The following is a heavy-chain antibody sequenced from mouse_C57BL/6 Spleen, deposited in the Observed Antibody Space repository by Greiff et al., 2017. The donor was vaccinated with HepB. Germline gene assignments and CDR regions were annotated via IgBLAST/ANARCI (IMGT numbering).Heavy chain of an antibody. CDR1: GFTFSDYG. Sequence: EVHLVESGGGLVKPGGSLKLSCAASGFTFSDYGMHWVRQAPEKGLEWVAYISSGSSTIYYADTVKGRFTISRDNAKNTLFLQMTSLRSEDTAMYYCARNFMVTTGGFAYWGQGTLVTVSA. CDR3: ARNFMVTTGGFAY. D-gene: IGHD2-2*01. J-gene: IGHJ3*01. V-gene: IGHV5-17*01. CDR2: ISSGSSTI.